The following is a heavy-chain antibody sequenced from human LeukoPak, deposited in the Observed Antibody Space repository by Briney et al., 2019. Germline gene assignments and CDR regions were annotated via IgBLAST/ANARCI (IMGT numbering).Heavy chain of an antibody. CDR2: IYYSGNA. CDR1: GDSISSSSYY. V-gene: IGHV4-39*01. D-gene: IGHD4-23*01. CDR3: ARRGGQGSTVVDY. Sequence: PSETLSLTCTVSGDSISSSSYYWGWIRQPPGKGLEWIGSIYYSGNAYYNPSLQSRVTISIDTSKNQFSLKLSSVTAADTAVYYCARRGGQGSTVVDYWGQGTLVTVSS. J-gene: IGHJ4*02.